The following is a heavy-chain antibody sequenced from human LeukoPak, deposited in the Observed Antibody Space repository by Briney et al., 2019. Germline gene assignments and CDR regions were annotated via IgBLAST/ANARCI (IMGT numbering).Heavy chain of an antibody. CDR2: ITSGISYI. D-gene: IGHD4-17*01. CDR3: AKTYGHFDD. CDR1: GFTFTSYT. V-gene: IGHV3-21*01. J-gene: IGHJ4*02. Sequence: GGSLRLSWAASGFTFTSYTMNWVRQVPGEVLEWVSSITSGISYIYYADSVKGRFTIPRENAKNSLYLQMTSLRVEDTAVYYCAKTYGHFDDWGQGTLVTV.